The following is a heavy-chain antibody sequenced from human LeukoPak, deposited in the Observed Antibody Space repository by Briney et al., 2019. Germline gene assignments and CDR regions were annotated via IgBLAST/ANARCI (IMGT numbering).Heavy chain of an antibody. Sequence: ASVKVSCKASGYTFTGYYVHWVRQAPGQGLEWMGWINPNSGGTNYAQKFQGRVTMTRDTSISTAYMELSSLRSDDTAVYYWPTGAYCSSTRCYMPFDYWGQGTLVTVSS. CDR1: GYTFTGYY. CDR3: PTGAYCSSTRCYMPFDY. CDR2: INPNSGGT. J-gene: IGHJ4*02. D-gene: IGHD2-2*02. V-gene: IGHV1-2*02.